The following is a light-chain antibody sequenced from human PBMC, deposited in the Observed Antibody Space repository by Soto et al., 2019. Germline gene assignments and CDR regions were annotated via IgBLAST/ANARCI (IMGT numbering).Light chain of an antibody. CDR3: QQYGSSGT. CDR1: QNVNNNY. V-gene: IGKV3-20*01. CDR2: GAS. Sequence: EIVLTQSPGTLSLSPGERATLSCRASQNVNNNYLAWYQQKPGQTPRLLIFGASTRATGIPDRFSGSGSGTDFTLTISRLEPEDFAVYYCQQYGSSGTFGQGTKVDIK. J-gene: IGKJ1*01.